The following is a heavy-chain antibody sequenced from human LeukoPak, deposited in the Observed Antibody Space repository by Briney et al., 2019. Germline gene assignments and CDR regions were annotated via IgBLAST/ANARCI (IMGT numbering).Heavy chain of an antibody. CDR3: ARERWRQWLVRYNWFDP. D-gene: IGHD6-19*01. J-gene: IGHJ5*02. V-gene: IGHV1-8*01. CDR1: GYTFTSYD. CDR2: MNPNSGNT. Sequence: ASVKVSCKASGYTFTSYDINWVRQATGQGLEWMGWMNPNSGNTGYAQKFQGRVTMTRNTSISTAYMELSSLRSEDTAAYYCARERWRQWLVRYNWFDPWGQGTLVTVSS.